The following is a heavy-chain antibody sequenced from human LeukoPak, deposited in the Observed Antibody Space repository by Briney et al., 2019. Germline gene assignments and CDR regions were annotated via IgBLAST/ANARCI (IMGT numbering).Heavy chain of an antibody. J-gene: IGHJ4*02. V-gene: IGHV4-39*07. CDR3: ARDRYYYDSSGQPLDY. D-gene: IGHD3-22*01. Sequence: PSETLSLTCTVSGGSISSSSYYWGWIRQPPGKGLEWIGEIYHSGSTNYNPSLKSRVTISVDKSRNQFSLKLSSVTAADTAVYYCARDRYYYDSSGQPLDYWGQGTLVTVSS. CDR1: GGSISSSSYY. CDR2: IYHSGST.